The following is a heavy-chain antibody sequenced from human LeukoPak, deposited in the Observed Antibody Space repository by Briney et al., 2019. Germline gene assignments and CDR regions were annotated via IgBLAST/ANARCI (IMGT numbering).Heavy chain of an antibody. D-gene: IGHD5-24*01. CDR1: GFTFSDYY. V-gene: IGHV3-11*01. CDR3: ARLVEMADYYFDY. CDR2: ISSSGSTI. J-gene: IGHJ4*02. Sequence: GGSLRLSCAASGFTFSDYYMSWIRQAPGKGLEWVSYISSSGSTIYYADSVKGRFTISRDNAKNSQYLQMNSLRAEDTAVYYCARLVEMADYYFDYWGQGTLVTVSS.